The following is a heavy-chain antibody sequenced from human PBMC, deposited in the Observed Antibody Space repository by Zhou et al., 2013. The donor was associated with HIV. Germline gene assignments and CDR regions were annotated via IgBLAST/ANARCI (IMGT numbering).Heavy chain of an antibody. D-gene: IGHD3-22*01. CDR1: GFTFSSYE. Sequence: EVQLVESGGGLVQPGGSLRLSCAASGFTFSSYEMNWVRQAPGKGLEWISYISSSGSTIYYADSVKGRFTISRDNAKNSLYLQMNSLRAEDTAVYYCAREGFYYDSSGYYDYWGQGTLVTVSS. CDR2: ISSSGSTI. V-gene: IGHV3-48*03. CDR3: AREGFYYDSSGYYDY. J-gene: IGHJ4*02.